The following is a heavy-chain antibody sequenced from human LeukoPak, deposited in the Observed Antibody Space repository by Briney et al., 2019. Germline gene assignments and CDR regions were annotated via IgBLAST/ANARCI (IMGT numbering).Heavy chain of an antibody. D-gene: IGHD6-13*01. V-gene: IGHV5-10-1*01. J-gene: IGHJ6*04. CDR1: GYSFTSYW. Sequence: GESLETSCKGTGYSFTSYWISWVRQMPGKGLEWMGRIDPSDSYTNYSPSFQGHVTISADKSITTAYLQWSSLKASDTAMYYCARQGVGGSSWYYYYCMDVWGEGTSVTVPS. CDR3: ARQGVGGSSWYYYYCMDV. CDR2: IDPSDSYT.